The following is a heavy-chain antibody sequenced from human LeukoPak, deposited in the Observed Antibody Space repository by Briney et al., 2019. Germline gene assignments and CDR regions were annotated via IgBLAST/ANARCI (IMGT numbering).Heavy chain of an antibody. CDR2: VNPQNGDT. CDR1: GYSFTATY. Sequence: ASVTVSFTASGYSFTATYMHWVRQAPGQGLEWMGWVNPQNGDTQYAQKFQGRVTMTRDTSINTVYLEMTSLRSDDTAVYYCAPDSTTYPWGQGTMVTVSS. D-gene: IGHD2-2*01. CDR3: APDSTTYP. V-gene: IGHV1-2*02. J-gene: IGHJ3*01.